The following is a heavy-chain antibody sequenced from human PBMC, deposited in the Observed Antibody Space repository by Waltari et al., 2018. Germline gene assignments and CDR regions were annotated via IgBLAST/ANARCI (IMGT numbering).Heavy chain of an antibody. CDR1: GYTFTGLY. CDR3: ARDLIATNEGVFGY. J-gene: IGHJ4*02. D-gene: IGHD2-8*01. CDR2: INPNSGGT. V-gene: IGHV1-2*02. Sequence: QVQLVQAGAEVTKPGASVKVYCQASGYTFTGLYLHWVGPAPGQGLEGMGWINPNSGGTNYAQKFQGRVTMTRDTSISTAYMELSRLRSDDTAVYYCARDLIATNEGVFGYWGQGTLVTVSS.